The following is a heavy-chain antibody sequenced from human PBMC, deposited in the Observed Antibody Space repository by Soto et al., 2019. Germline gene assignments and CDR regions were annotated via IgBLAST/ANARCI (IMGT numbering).Heavy chain of an antibody. CDR3: ARVIVVVVAATPEGFWFDP. CDR1: GGSISSGGYY. V-gene: IGHV4-31*03. J-gene: IGHJ5*02. D-gene: IGHD2-15*01. Sequence: QVQLQESGPGLVKPSQTLSLTCTVSGGSISSGGYYWSWIRQHPGKGLEGIGYIYYSGSTYYNPFLKSRVTISVNTSKNQFSLRLGSVTAADTAVYYCARVIVVVVAATPEGFWFDPWGQGTLVTVSS. CDR2: IYYSGST.